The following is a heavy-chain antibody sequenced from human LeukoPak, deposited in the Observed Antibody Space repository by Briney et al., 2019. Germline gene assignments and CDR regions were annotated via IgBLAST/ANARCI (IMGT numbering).Heavy chain of an antibody. CDR2: ISSRSSYI. V-gene: IGHV3-21*01. CDR3: ARGSSSWPHDAFDI. Sequence: GGSLRLSCAASGFTFSSYSMNWVRQAPGKGLEWVSSISSRSSYIYYADSVKGRFTISRDNAKNSLYLQMNSLRAEDTAVYYCARGSSSWPHDAFDIWGQGTMVTVSS. D-gene: IGHD6-13*01. J-gene: IGHJ3*02. CDR1: GFTFSSYS.